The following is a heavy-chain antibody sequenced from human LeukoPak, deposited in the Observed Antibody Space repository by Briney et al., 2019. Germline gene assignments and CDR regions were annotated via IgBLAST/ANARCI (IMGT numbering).Heavy chain of an antibody. Sequence: SETLSLTCTVSGGSISSYYWSWIRQPPGKGLEWIGYIYYSGSTNYNPSLKSRVTTSVDTSKNQFSLKLSSVTAADTAVYYCARDPGTSWYAFDIWGQGTMVTVSS. CDR1: GGSISSYY. V-gene: IGHV4-59*01. CDR2: IYYSGST. J-gene: IGHJ3*02. CDR3: ARDPGTSWYAFDI. D-gene: IGHD2-2*01.